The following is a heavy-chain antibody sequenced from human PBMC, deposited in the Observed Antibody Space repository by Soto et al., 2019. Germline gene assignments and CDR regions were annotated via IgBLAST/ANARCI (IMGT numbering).Heavy chain of an antibody. V-gene: IGHV4-39*01. CDR2: ICYSGST. D-gene: IGHD5-12*01. CDR3: ASQKKWLQFAAFDI. J-gene: IGHJ3*02. CDR1: GGSISSSSYY. Sequence: LSLTCTVSGGSISSSSYYWGWIRQPPGKGLEWIGSICYSGSTFSNPSLKSRVTISVDTSKNQFSLKLSSVTAADTAVYYCASQKKWLQFAAFDIWGQGTMVTVSS.